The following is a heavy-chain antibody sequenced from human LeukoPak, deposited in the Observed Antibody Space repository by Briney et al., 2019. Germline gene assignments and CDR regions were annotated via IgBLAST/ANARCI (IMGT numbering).Heavy chain of an antibody. Sequence: GGSLRLSCAASGFTFSSHAMSWVRQAPGRGLEWVSAISGSGGSTYYAASVKGRFTISRGNSKNTLYLQMNSLRAEDTAVYYCAKVDTSGDPWGQGTLVTVSS. CDR2: ISGSGGST. D-gene: IGHD5-18*01. CDR1: GFTFSSHA. V-gene: IGHV3-23*01. J-gene: IGHJ5*02. CDR3: AKVDTSGDP.